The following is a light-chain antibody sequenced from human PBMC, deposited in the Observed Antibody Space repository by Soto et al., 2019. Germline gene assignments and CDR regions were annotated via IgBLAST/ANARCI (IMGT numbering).Light chain of an antibody. CDR1: QSVSSNS. J-gene: IGKJ5*01. CDR2: GAS. Sequence: EIVLTQSPGTLSLSPGERAALSCWASQSVSSNSLAWYHQKPGQPPRLLMYGASSRATGIPDRFSGSGSGTDFTLTISRLEPEDFAMYYCQQYGSSLITFGQGTRLEIK. V-gene: IGKV3-20*01. CDR3: QQYGSSLIT.